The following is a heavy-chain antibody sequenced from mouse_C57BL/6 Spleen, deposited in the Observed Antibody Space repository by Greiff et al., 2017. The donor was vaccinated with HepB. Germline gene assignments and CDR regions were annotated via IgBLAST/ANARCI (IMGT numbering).Heavy chain of an antibody. Sequence: QVQLQQPGAELVMPGASVKLSCKASGYTFTSYWMHWVKQRPGQGLEWIGEIDPSDSYTNYNQKFKGKSTLTVDKSSSTAYMQLSSLTSEDSAVYYCARSRYACDYWGQGTTLTVSS. J-gene: IGHJ2*01. CDR3: ARSRYACDY. CDR2: IDPSDSYT. V-gene: IGHV1-69*01. CDR1: GYTFTSYW.